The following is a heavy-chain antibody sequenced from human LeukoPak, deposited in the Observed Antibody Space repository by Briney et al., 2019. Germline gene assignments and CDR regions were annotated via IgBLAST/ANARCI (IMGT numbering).Heavy chain of an antibody. D-gene: IGHD5-12*01. V-gene: IGHV1-24*01. J-gene: IGHJ4*02. CDR1: GYTLTELS. CDR2: FDPEDGET. CDR3: ATDSGYDTRWDY. Sequence: ASVKVSCNVSGYTLTELSMHWVRQAPGKGLEWMGGFDPEDGETIYAQKFQGRVTMTEDTSTDTAYMELSSLRSEDTAVYYCATDSGYDTRWDYWGQGTLVTVSS.